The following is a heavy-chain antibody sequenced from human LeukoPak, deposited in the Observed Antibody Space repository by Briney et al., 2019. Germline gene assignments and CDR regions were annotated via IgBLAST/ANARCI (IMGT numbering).Heavy chain of an antibody. J-gene: IGHJ4*02. CDR2: ISSSSSTI. CDR3: ARGNWGLFDY. V-gene: IGHV3-48*04. Sequence: GGSLRLSCAASGFTFSSYSMNWVRQAPGKGLEWVSYISSSSSTIYYGDSVKGRFTISRDNAKNSLYLQMNSLRAEDTAVYYCARGNWGLFDYWGQGTLVTVSS. D-gene: IGHD7-27*01. CDR1: GFTFSSYS.